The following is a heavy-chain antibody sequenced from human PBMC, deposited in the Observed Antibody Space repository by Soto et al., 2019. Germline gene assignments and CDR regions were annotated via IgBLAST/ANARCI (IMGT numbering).Heavy chain of an antibody. CDR3: ARDEDYYGSGSYYNVVLFNRLGRYYYYMDV. CDR2: ISAYNGNT. J-gene: IGHJ6*03. Sequence: QVQLVQSGAEVKKPGASVKVSCKASGYTFTSYGISWVRQAPGQGLEWMGWISAYNGNTNYAQKLQGRVTMTTDTSTSTAYMELRSLRSDDTAVYYCARDEDYYGSGSYYNVVLFNRLGRYYYYMDVWGKGTTVTVSS. CDR1: GYTFTSYG. V-gene: IGHV1-18*01. D-gene: IGHD3-10*01.